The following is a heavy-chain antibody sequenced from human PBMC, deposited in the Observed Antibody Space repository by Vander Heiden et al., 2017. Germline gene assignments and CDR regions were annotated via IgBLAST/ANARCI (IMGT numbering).Heavy chain of an antibody. D-gene: IGHD1-26*01. V-gene: IGHV3-33*01. J-gene: IGHJ4*02. CDR3: ARDREEYYFDY. CDR1: GFTFSSYG. CDR2: IWYDGSNK. Sequence: QVQLVESGGGVVHPGRSLRLSCAASGFTFSSYGMHWVRQAPGKGLEWVAVIWYDGSNKYYADSVKGRFTISRDNSKNTLYLQMNSLRAEDTAVYYCARDREEYYFDYWGQGTLVTVSS.